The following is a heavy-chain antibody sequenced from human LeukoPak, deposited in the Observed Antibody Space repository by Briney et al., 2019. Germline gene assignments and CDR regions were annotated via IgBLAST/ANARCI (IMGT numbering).Heavy chain of an antibody. V-gene: IGHV5-51*01. Sequence: GESLKISCKGSGYSFTSHWIGWVRQMPGKGLEWMGIVNPDDSDTIYSPSFQGQVTISADESITTAYLQWSSLKASDTAMYYCTRLRWPRGGRSSFDYWGQGALVTVSS. J-gene: IGHJ4*02. CDR1: GYSFTSHW. D-gene: IGHD3-10*01. CDR3: TRLRWPRGGRSSFDY. CDR2: VNPDDSDT.